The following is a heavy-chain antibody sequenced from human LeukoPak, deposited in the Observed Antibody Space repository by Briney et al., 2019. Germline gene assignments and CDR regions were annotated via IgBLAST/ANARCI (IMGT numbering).Heavy chain of an antibody. D-gene: IGHD2-8*01. CDR1: GGSVTSGRYY. Sequence: PSETLSLTCTVSGGSVTSGRYYWRWIRQPPGKGLEWIGYIHYSGSTNYNPPLKSRVTISVGTSKNQFSLKLSSVTAADTAVYYCAKGNESHYYYYYGMDVWGQGTTVTVSS. CDR3: AKGNESHYYYYYGMDV. V-gene: IGHV4-61*01. J-gene: IGHJ6*02. CDR2: IHYSGST.